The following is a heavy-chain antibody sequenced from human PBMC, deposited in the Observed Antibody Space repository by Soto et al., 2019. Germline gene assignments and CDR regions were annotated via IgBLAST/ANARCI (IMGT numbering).Heavy chain of an antibody. J-gene: IGHJ4*02. CDR2: INWNSGSI. CDR1: GFTFDYYA. CDR3: SKDKGPPLYNSGSDC. Sequence: GGSMRLSCAASGFTFDYYAMHWVRQAPGKGLEWVSGINWNSGSIAYADSVKGRFTISRDNAQKTLYLQMNSLRAEDTALYYCSKDKGPPLYNSGSDCWGQGTLVTGSS. V-gene: IGHV3-9*01. D-gene: IGHD6-19*01.